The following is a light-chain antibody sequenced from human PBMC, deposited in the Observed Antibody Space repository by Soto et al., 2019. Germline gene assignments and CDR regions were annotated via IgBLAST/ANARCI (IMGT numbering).Light chain of an antibody. J-gene: IGLJ1*01. CDR3: AAWDDSLSGYV. Sequence: QPVLTQPPSTPGTPGQRVTISCSGSSSNIGSNYVYWYQQLPGTAPKLLIYRTNQRPSGVPDRFSRYKSGTSASLAISGLRSEDEAAYYCAAWDDSLSGYVCGTGTKGTVL. CDR1: SSNIGSNY. CDR2: RTN. V-gene: IGLV1-47*01.